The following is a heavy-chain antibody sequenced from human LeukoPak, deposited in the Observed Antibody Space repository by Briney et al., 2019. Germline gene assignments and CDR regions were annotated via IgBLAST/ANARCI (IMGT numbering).Heavy chain of an antibody. CDR2: ISSSSSTI. Sequence: GGSLRLSCAASGFTFSSYSMNWVRQAPGKGLEWVSYISSSSSTIYYADSVKGRFTISRDNAKNSLYLQMNSLRAEDTAVYYCARGPSGNDFWSGYRTDAFDIWGQGTMVTVSS. J-gene: IGHJ3*02. CDR3: ARGPSGNDFWSGYRTDAFDI. D-gene: IGHD3-3*01. CDR1: GFTFSSYS. V-gene: IGHV3-48*01.